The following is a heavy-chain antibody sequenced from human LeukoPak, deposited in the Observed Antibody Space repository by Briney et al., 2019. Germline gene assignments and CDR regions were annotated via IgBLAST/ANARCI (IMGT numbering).Heavy chain of an antibody. Sequence: GGSLRLSCAASGFTFSSYAMNWVRQAPGKGLEWVSYISSSSSTIYYADSVKGRFTISRDNAKNSLYLQMNSLRAEDTAVYYCARDGRFCSGGSCYSKNYYYYMDVWGKGTTVTVSS. V-gene: IGHV3-48*01. J-gene: IGHJ6*03. CDR1: GFTFSSYA. CDR3: ARDGRFCSGGSCYSKNYYYYMDV. CDR2: ISSSSSTI. D-gene: IGHD2-15*01.